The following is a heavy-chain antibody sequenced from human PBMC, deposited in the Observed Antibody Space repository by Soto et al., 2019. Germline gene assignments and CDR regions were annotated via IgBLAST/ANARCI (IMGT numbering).Heavy chain of an antibody. J-gene: IGHJ6*02. V-gene: IGHV3-53*01. CDR3: AKDLGPLRLLNYYFYGLDV. D-gene: IGHD2-15*01. CDR2: IESGGST. Sequence: AGGSLRLSCSASGFTVRSTYISWGRQAAGMGLEWVAVIESGGSTHYADSVKGRFTISRDIPKNMIYLQLHTLRAEDTAVYYCAKDLGPLRLLNYYFYGLDVWGQGTTVTVSS. CDR1: GFTVRSTY.